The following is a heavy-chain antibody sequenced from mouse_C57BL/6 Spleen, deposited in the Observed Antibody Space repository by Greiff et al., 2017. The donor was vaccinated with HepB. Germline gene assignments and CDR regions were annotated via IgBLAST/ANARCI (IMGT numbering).Heavy chain of an antibody. D-gene: IGHD1-1*01. Sequence: EVNLVESGGGLVKPGGSLKLSCAASGFTFSSYAMSWVRQTPEKRLEWVATISDGGSYTYYPDNVKGRFTISRDNAKNNLYLQMSHLKSEDTAMYYCARDSTTVVAPPVAYWGQGTLVTVSA. CDR1: GFTFSSYA. J-gene: IGHJ3*01. V-gene: IGHV5-4*01. CDR2: ISDGGSYT. CDR3: ARDSTTVVAPPVAY.